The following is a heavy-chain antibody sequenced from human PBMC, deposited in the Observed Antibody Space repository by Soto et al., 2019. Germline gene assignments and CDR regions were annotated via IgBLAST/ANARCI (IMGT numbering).Heavy chain of an antibody. V-gene: IGHV3-23*01. Sequence: EVQLLESGGGLVQPGGSLRLSCAASGFTFSSYAMSWVRQAPGKGLEWVSAISGSGGSTYYADSVKGRFTIPRDNSKNTLYLQMNSLRAEDTAVYYCAKGSSGSYLREVDYWGQGTLVTVSS. D-gene: IGHD1-26*01. J-gene: IGHJ4*02. CDR3: AKGSSGSYLREVDY. CDR1: GFTFSSYA. CDR2: ISGSGGST.